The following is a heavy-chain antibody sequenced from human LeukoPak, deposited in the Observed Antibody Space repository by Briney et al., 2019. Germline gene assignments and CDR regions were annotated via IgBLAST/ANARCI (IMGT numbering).Heavy chain of an antibody. J-gene: IGHJ4*02. CDR2: ISGSGGST. CDR3: ARGRANYYGSGSYYVPFDY. V-gene: IGHV3-23*01. D-gene: IGHD3-10*01. CDR1: GFTFSSYA. Sequence: GGSLRLSCAASGFTFSSYAMSWVRQAPGKGLEWVSAISGSGGSTYYADSVKGRFTISRDNAKNSLYLQMNSLRAEDTAVYYCARGRANYYGSGSYYVPFDYWGQGTLVTVSS.